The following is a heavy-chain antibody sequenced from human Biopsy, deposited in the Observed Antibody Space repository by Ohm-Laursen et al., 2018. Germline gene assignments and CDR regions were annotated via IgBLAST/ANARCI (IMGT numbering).Heavy chain of an antibody. V-gene: IGHV1-69*06. CDR1: GGTFSNYS. J-gene: IGHJ1*01. D-gene: IGHD3-9*01. CDR3: ATKLTGYFHH. Sequence: SVKVSCKAPGGTFSNYSVNWVRQAPGQGLEWLGGNIPILGTGSYAQKFQDRVTVAADTSTSTATMELRSLRSDDTVVYYCATKLTGYFHHWGQGTLVIVSS. CDR2: NIPILGTG.